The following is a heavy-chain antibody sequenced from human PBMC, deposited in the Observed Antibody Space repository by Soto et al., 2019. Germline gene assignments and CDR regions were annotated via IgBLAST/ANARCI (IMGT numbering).Heavy chain of an antibody. CDR1: GDSVSNNGAA. D-gene: IGHD1-26*01. V-gene: IGHV6-1*01. J-gene: IGHJ4*02. Sequence: SQTLSLTCAISGDSVSNNGAAWNWIRRSPSRGLEWLGRTYYRSQWHYDYATSVRSRITINPDTSKNQFSLQLNSVTPEDTAVYYCARDPPDFNSGFDYWGQGTLVTVSS. CDR2: TYYRSQWHY. CDR3: ARDPPDFNSGFDY.